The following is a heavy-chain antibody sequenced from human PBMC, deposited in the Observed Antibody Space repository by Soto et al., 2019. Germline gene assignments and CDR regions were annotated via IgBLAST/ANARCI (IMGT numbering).Heavy chain of an antibody. J-gene: IGHJ4*02. Sequence: ASVKVSFKASGYTFTSYAMHWVRQAPGQRLEWMGWINAGNGNTKYSQKFQGRVTITRDTSASTAYMELSSLRSEDTAVYYCARDGGYCSSTSCNPFDYWGQGTLVTVSS. CDR2: INAGNGNT. V-gene: IGHV1-3*01. D-gene: IGHD2-2*01. CDR3: ARDGGYCSSTSCNPFDY. CDR1: GYTFTSYA.